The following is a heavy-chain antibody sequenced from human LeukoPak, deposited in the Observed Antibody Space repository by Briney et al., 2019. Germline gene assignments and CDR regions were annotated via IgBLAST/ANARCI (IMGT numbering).Heavy chain of an antibody. J-gene: IGHJ6*04. CDR1: GFTFSSYS. CDR3: AELGITMIGGV. CDR2: ISSSGSTI. D-gene: IGHD3-10*02. Sequence: GGSLRLSCAASGFTFSSYSMNWVCQAPGKGLEWVSSISSSGSTIYYADSVKGRFTISRDNAKNSLYLQMNSLRAEDTAVYYCAELGITMIGGVWGKGTTVTISS. V-gene: IGHV3-48*04.